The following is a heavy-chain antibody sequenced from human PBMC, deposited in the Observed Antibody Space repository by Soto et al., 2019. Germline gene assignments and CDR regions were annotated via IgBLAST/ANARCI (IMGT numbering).Heavy chain of an antibody. Sequence: GGSLRLSCAISGFSVSSNYLSWVRQAPGKGLEWVSVHYSGGSTYYADSVQGRFTISRDKSNNTLYLQMRRVRAEDTAVYFCARHRHPRGTVGATSPLDPWGQGTQVTV. CDR2: HYSGGST. CDR3: ARHRHPRGTVGATSPLDP. V-gene: IGHV3-53*01. CDR1: GFSVSSNY. D-gene: IGHD1-26*01. J-gene: IGHJ5*02.